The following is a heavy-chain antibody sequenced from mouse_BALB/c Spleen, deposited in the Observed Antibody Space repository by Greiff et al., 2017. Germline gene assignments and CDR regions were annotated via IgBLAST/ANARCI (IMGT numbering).Heavy chain of an antibody. CDR3: ARSGDYAHYYAMDY. D-gene: IGHD2-4*01. CDR2: IDPANGNT. CDR1: GFNIKDTY. Sequence: EVQLQQSGAELVKPGASVKLSCTASGFNIKDTYMHWVKQRPEQGLEWIGRIDPANGNTKYDPKFQGKATITADTSSNTAYLQLSSLTSEDTAVYYCARSGDYAHYYAMDYWGQGTSVTVSS. J-gene: IGHJ4*01. V-gene: IGHV14-3*02.